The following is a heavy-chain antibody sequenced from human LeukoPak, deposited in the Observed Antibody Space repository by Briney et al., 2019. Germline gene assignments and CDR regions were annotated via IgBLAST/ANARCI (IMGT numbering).Heavy chain of an antibody. CDR2: IYHSGST. CDR1: GGSISSGGYS. V-gene: IGHV4-30-2*01. CDR3: ARTYYDFWSGYLEAFWFDP. D-gene: IGHD3-3*01. J-gene: IGHJ5*02. Sequence: SETLSLTCAVSGGSISSGGYSWSCIRQPPGKGLEWMGYIYHSGSTYYNPSLKSRVTISVDRSKNQFSLKLSSVTAADTAVYYCARTYYDFWSGYLEAFWFDPWGQGTLVTVSS.